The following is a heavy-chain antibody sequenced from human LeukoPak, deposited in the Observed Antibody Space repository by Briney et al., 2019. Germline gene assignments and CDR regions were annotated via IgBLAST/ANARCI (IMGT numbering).Heavy chain of an antibody. CDR2: ISWDGGST. CDR3: AKDAGDGYNFYYFDY. V-gene: IGHV3-43D*03. Sequence: GSLRLSCAGSGFTFDDYTMHWVRQAPGKGLEWVSLISWDGGSTYYADSVKGRFTISRDNSKNSLYLQMNSLRAEDTALYYCAKDAGDGYNFYYFDYWGQGTLVTVSS. J-gene: IGHJ4*02. D-gene: IGHD5-24*01. CDR1: GFTFDDYT.